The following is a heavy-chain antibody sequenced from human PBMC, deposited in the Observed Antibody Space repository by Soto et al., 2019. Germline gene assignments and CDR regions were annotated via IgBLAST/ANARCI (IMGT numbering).Heavy chain of an antibody. V-gene: IGHV4-39*01. D-gene: IGHD1-1*01. Sequence: QLQLQESGPGLVKPSETLSLTCSVSGGSISSSNYYWGWIRQPPGKGLEWIGSIYYSGNTYYKPSLKSRGTISVDTSKNHCSLKLNSVTAADTAVYYCARHKNGLNFYFDYWGQGTLVTVSS. CDR2: IYYSGNT. CDR1: GGSISSSNYY. CDR3: ARHKNGLNFYFDY. J-gene: IGHJ4*02.